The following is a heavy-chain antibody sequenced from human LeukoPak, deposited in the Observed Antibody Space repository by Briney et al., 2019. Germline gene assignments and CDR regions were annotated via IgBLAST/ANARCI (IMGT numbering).Heavy chain of an antibody. V-gene: IGHV4-4*07. D-gene: IGHD3-22*01. CDR1: GGSSNNYY. CDR2: IYTSGST. Sequence: SETLSLTCTVSGGSSNNYYWSWIRQSAGKGLEWIGRIYTSGSTNYNPSLKSRVSMSVDTSKNQFSLRLRSVTAADTAVYYCARESGYYYDTSGYTFDYWGQGIQVTVSS. J-gene: IGHJ4*02. CDR3: ARESGYYYDTSGYTFDY.